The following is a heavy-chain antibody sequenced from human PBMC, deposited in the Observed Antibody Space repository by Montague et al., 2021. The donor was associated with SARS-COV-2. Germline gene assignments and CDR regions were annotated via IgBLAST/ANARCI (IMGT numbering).Heavy chain of an antibody. D-gene: IGHD3-9*01. V-gene: IGHV4-34*01. CDR1: GGSFSGYY. CDR2: INHSGST. CDR3: ARARYSFSLTRGSTWFDP. J-gene: IGHJ5*02. Sequence: SETLSLTCAVYGGSFSGYYWSWIRQPPGKGLEWIGEINHSGSTNYNPPLKSRVTISVDTSKNQFSLKLSSVTAADTAVYYCARARYSFSLTRGSTWFDPWGQGTLVTVSS.